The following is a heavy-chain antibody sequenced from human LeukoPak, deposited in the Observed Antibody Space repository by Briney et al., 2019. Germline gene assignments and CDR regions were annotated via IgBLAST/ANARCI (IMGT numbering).Heavy chain of an antibody. Sequence: SETLSLTCTVSGGSIINSGYYWSWIRQPPGKGLEWIGEINHSGSTNYNPSLKSRVTISVDTSKNQFSLKLSSVTAADTAVYYCARGGVGYFDWFGFDYWGQGTLVTVSS. CDR1: GGSIINSGYY. D-gene: IGHD3-9*01. CDR3: ARGGVGYFDWFGFDY. J-gene: IGHJ4*02. CDR2: INHSGST. V-gene: IGHV4-34*01.